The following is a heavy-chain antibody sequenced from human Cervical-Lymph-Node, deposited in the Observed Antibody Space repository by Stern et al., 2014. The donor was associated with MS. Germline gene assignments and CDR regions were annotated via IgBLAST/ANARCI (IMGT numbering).Heavy chain of an antibody. J-gene: IGHJ6*02. CDR3: ARHGGRDVVVVAATPHPGYYYGMDV. D-gene: IGHD2-15*01. V-gene: IGHV1-69*09. CDR1: GGNFISFA. CDR2: INIAVDIP. Sequence: VQLVESGAEVKRPGSSVKVSCKASGGNFISFAINWVRQAPGQALEWMGTINIAVDIPTYAQKVQARITINADVSTRTVYMEMSSLRSEDTAVYYCARHGGRDVVVVAATPHPGYYYGMDVWGQGTTVTVSS.